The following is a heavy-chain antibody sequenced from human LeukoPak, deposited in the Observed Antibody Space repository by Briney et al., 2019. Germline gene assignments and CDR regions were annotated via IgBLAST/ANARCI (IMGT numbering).Heavy chain of an antibody. CDR1: GFTFRNYW. Sequence: GGSLRLSCAVSGFTFRNYWMHWVRQAPGKGLVWVSNINSDGSTTNYADSVKGRFTISRDNAKNTLYLQMNSLRAEDTAVYYCARGAYWFDPWGQGTLVTVSS. V-gene: IGHV3-74*01. CDR3: ARGAYWFDP. J-gene: IGHJ5*02. CDR2: INSDGSTT.